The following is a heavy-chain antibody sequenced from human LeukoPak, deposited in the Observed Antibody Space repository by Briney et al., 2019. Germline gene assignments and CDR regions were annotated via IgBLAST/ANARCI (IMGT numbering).Heavy chain of an antibody. CDR3: VVTRTRGDH. V-gene: IGHV3-7*03. Sequence: GGSLTLSCAASGFTFRNYWMTWVRQAPGKGLEGVANINQEGNDKYYVDSVKGRFTISRDNTKNSLFLQMNSLRAEDTAVYYCVVTRTRGDHWGQGTLVTVSS. J-gene: IGHJ4*02. D-gene: IGHD4-23*01. CDR1: GFTFRNYW. CDR2: INQEGNDK.